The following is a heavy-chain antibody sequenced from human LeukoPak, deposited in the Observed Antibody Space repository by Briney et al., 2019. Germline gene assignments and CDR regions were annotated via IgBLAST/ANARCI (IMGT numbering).Heavy chain of an antibody. CDR2: ISYDGTKE. D-gene: IGHD5-24*01. CDR1: GFNFNTYG. Sequence: GGSLRLSCAASGFNFNTYGIHWVRQTPGKGLEWVALISYDGTKEWYADSVKGRFTISRDNSKNTLFLQMDSLRAEDTAVYYCAKDDAWLQFDDWGQGTLVTVSS. J-gene: IGHJ4*02. V-gene: IGHV3-30*18. CDR3: AKDDAWLQFDD.